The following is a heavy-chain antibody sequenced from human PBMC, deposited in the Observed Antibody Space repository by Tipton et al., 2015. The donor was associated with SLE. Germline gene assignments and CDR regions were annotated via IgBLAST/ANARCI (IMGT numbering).Heavy chain of an antibody. V-gene: IGHV4-59*01. Sequence: TLSLTCAVYGGSFSGYYWSWIRQPPGKGLEWIGYIYYSGSTNYNPSLKSRVTISVDTSKNQFSLKLSSVTAADTAVYYCARDHIAARWTGRWFDPWGQGTLVTVSS. CDR3: ARDHIAARWTGRWFDP. CDR1: GGSFSGYY. CDR2: IYYSGST. D-gene: IGHD6-6*01. J-gene: IGHJ5*02.